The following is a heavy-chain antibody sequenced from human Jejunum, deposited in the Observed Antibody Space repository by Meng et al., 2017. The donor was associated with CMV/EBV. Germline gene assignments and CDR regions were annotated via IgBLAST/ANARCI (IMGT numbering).Heavy chain of an antibody. V-gene: IGHV3-66*02. Sequence: GFTVSSNSLSWVRQAPGKGLEWVSIIYSGGTAYYADSVKGRFTISRDNSKNALSLQMGSLRAEDTAVYYCARQTVVAGSYYGMDVWGQGTTGTVSS. D-gene: IGHD2-2*01. J-gene: IGHJ6*02. CDR3: ARQTVVAGSYYGMDV. CDR2: IYSGGTA. CDR1: GFTVSSNS.